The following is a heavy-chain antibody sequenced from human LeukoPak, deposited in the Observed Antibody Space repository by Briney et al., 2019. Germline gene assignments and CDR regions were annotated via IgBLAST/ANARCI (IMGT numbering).Heavy chain of an antibody. J-gene: IGHJ4*02. CDR3: ARDLSSGIGNYFDY. D-gene: IGHD3-22*01. Sequence: GGSLRLSCAASGFTFSSYRMNWVRQARGKGLEWVSCISSSSSYIYYADSVKGRFTISRDTAKNLLYLQMNSLRAEDTAVYYCARDLSSGIGNYFDYWGQGTLVTVSS. CDR1: GFTFSSYR. CDR2: ISSSSSYI. V-gene: IGHV3-21*01.